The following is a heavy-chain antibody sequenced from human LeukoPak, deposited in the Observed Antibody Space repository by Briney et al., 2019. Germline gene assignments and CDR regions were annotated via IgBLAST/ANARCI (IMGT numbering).Heavy chain of an antibody. CDR2: INTDGSST. J-gene: IGHJ4*02. V-gene: IGHV3-74*01. D-gene: IGHD6-6*01. CDR1: GFTFSSYW. CDR3: AISVPIAARLRYFDY. Sequence: GGSLRLSCAASGFTFSSYWMHWVRQAPGKGLVWVSRINTDGSSTSYADSVKGRFTISRDNAKNTLYLQMNSLRAEDTAVYYCAISVPIAARLRYFDYWGQGTLVTVSS.